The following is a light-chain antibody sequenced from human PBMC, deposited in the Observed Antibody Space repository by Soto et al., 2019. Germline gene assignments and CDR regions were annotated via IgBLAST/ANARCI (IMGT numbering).Light chain of an antibody. V-gene: IGLV2-8*01. CDR3: SSYAGSNILV. Sequence: QSALTQPPSASGSPGQSVTISCTGTSSDVGGYNYVSWYQQHPGKVPKLMIYEVTKRPSGVPDRFSGSKSDNTASLTVSGLQAEDEADYYCSSYAGSNILVFGGGTKVTVL. J-gene: IGLJ3*02. CDR2: EVT. CDR1: SSDVGGYNY.